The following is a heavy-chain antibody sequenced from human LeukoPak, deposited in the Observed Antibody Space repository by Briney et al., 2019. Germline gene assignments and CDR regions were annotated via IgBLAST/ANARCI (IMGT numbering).Heavy chain of an antibody. D-gene: IGHD6-6*01. CDR1: GFTFNSYG. Sequence: GRSLRLSCAASGFTFNSYGMHGVRQAPGKGLERVSVISYEGSNKYYADSVKGRFTISRDNSKNTLYLQMNSLRAEDTAVYYCAKDLFVPPSTSVDAFDIWGQGTMVTVSS. V-gene: IGHV3-30*18. J-gene: IGHJ3*02. CDR3: AKDLFVPPSTSVDAFDI. CDR2: ISYEGSNK.